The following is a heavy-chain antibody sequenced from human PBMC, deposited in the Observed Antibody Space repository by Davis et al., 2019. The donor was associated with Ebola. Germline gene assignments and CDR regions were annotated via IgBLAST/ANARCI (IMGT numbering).Heavy chain of an antibody. CDR3: AKSSYDYIWGSYVGY. J-gene: IGHJ4*02. D-gene: IGHD3-16*01. Sequence: GESLKISCAASGFTFSSYSMNWVRQAPGKGLEWVSAISGSGGSTYYADSVKGRFTISRDNSQNTLYLQMNSLRAEDTAVYYCAKSSYDYIWGSYVGYWGQGTLVTVSS. CDR1: GFTFSSYS. CDR2: ISGSGGST. V-gene: IGHV3-23*01.